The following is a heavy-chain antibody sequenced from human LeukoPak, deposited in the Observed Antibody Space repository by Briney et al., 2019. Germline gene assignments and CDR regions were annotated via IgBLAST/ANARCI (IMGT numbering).Heavy chain of an antibody. Sequence: GGSLRLSCAASGFTFDDYAMHWVRQAPGKGLEWVSGISWNSGNIGYGDSVKGRFTISRDNAKNSLYLQMNSLRGEDTALYYCAKDLRSSSWYYGLDVWGQGTTVTVSS. J-gene: IGHJ6*02. CDR1: GFTFDDYA. CDR3: AKDLRSSSWYYGLDV. CDR2: ISWNSGNI. V-gene: IGHV3-9*01. D-gene: IGHD6-13*01.